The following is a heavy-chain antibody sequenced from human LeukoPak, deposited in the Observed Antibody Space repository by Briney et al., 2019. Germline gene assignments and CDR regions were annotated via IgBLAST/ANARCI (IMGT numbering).Heavy chain of an antibody. CDR1: GGSISSGSYY. D-gene: IGHD3-3*01. J-gene: IGHJ6*03. Sequence: SETLSLTCTVSGGSISSGSYYWSWIRQPAGKGLEWIGRIYTSGSTNYNPSLKSRVTISVGPSKNHFSLKLSSVTAADTAVYYCARSWSRYFPNMDVWGKGTTVTVSS. V-gene: IGHV4-61*02. CDR2: IYTSGST. CDR3: ARSWSRYFPNMDV.